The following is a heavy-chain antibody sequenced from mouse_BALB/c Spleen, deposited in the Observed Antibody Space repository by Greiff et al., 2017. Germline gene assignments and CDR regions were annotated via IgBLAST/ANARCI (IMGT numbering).Heavy chain of an antibody. CDR3: AKQGGHYAMDY. Sequence: QVQLKQSGPGLVAPSQSLSITCTVSGFSLTNSGVHWVRQSPGKGLEWLGVIWGDGSTNYNSAFKSRLSISKDNSKSQVFLKMNSLQTDDTARYYCAKQGGHYAMDYWGQGTSVTVSS. J-gene: IGHJ4*01. CDR1: GFSLTNSG. CDR2: IWGDGST. V-gene: IGHV2-6-6*01.